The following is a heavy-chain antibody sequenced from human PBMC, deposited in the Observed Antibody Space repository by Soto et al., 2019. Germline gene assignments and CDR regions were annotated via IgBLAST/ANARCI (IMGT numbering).Heavy chain of an antibody. V-gene: IGHV3-9*01. Sequence: EVQLVESGGGLVQPGRSLRLSCAASGFTFDDYAMHWVRQAPGKGLEWVSGISWNSGSIGYADSVKGRFTISRDNAKNSLYLQMNSLRAEDTALYYCAKDKDYYGMDVWGQGTTVTGSS. CDR1: GFTFDDYA. J-gene: IGHJ6*02. CDR3: AKDKDYYGMDV. CDR2: ISWNSGSI.